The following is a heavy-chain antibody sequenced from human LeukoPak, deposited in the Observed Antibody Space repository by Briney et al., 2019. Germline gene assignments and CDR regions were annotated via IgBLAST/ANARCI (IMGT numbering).Heavy chain of an antibody. CDR1: GYTFTGYY. D-gene: IGHD2-21*02. V-gene: IGHV1-2*02. J-gene: IGHJ5*02. CDR2: INPNSGGT. CDR3: ARDNGLPLTRPRNWFDP. Sequence: ASVKVSCKASGYTFTGYYMHWVRQAPGQGLEWMGWINPNSGGTNYAQKFQGRVTMTRDTSISTAYMELSRLRSDDTAVYYCARDNGLPLTRPRNWFDPWGQGTLVTVSS.